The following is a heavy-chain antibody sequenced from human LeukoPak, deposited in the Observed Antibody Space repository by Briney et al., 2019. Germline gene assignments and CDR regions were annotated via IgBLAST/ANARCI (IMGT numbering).Heavy chain of an antibody. V-gene: IGHV3-7*01. D-gene: IGHD2-21*01. CDR1: RFSFSSYW. CDR2: IKQDGSEI. CDR3: ARYCGGDCYGMDV. J-gene: IGHJ6*02. Sequence: GGSLSLSCAASRFSFSSYWMSWVRQAPGKGLEWLANIKQDGSEIHYVDSVKGRFSISRENAKNSLYLQLNSLRAEDTAVYYCARYCGGDCYGMDVWGQGTTVTVSS.